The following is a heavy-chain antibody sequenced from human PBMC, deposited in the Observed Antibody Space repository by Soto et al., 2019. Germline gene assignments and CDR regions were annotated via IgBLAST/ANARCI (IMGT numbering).Heavy chain of an antibody. CDR1: GGSISSYY. J-gene: IGHJ4*02. V-gene: IGHV4-59*08. CDR2: IYYSGST. D-gene: IGHD3-16*01. Sequence: SETLSLTCTVSGGSISSYYWSWIRQPPGKGLEWIGYIYYSGSTNYNPSLKSRVTISVDTSKNQFSLKLSSVTAADTAVYYCARHYYRSQFGGIAGTFDYWGQGTLVTVSS. CDR3: ARHYYRSQFGGIAGTFDY.